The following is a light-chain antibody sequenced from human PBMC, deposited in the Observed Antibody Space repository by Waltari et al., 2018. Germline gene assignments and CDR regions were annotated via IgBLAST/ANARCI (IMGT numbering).Light chain of an antibody. CDR2: KAS. V-gene: IGKV1-5*03. Sequence: DIQMTQSPSTLSASVGDRVTITCRASQSVSTSLAWDQQKPGKAPKVLIYKASSLESGVPLRFSGSGSGTEFTLTITSLQPDDVAIYSCKQYITYPWTFGQGTKVEVK. CDR1: QSVSTS. J-gene: IGKJ1*01. CDR3: KQYITYPWT.